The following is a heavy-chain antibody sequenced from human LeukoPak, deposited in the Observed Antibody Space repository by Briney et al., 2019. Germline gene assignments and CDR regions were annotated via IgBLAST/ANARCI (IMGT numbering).Heavy chain of an antibody. D-gene: IGHD3-16*01. J-gene: IGHJ4*02. CDR2: INHSGST. Sequence: PSETLSLTCAVYGGSFSGYYWSWIRQPPGKGLEWMGEINHSGSTNYNPSLTSRVTISVDTSKNQFSLKLSSVTEADTAVYYCARGYDYVWGSYNYWGQGTLVTVSS. CDR1: GGSFSGYY. V-gene: IGHV4-34*01. CDR3: ARGYDYVWGSYNY.